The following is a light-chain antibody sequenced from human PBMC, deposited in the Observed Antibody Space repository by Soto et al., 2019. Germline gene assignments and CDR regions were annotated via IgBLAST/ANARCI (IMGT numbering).Light chain of an antibody. Sequence: EIVLTQSPGTLSLSPGEKATLSCRASQSVSSHLAWYQQKRGQAPRLLIYGASTRITGIPDRFSGVGSGTDFTLTISRLDPEDFAVYFCQQYANSPRTFGQGTKVEIK. CDR3: QQYANSPRT. CDR1: QSVSSH. CDR2: GAS. V-gene: IGKV3-20*01. J-gene: IGKJ1*01.